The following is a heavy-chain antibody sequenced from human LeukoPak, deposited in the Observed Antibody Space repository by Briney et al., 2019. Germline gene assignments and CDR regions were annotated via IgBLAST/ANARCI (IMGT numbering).Heavy chain of an antibody. V-gene: IGHV1-3*01. J-gene: IGHJ5*02. D-gene: IGHD6-19*01. CDR1: GSTFSSYA. CDR3: ARVKSYTSGWYPEGFDP. CDR2: INAGDGNT. Sequence: GASVKVSCKAPGSTFSSYAMHWVRQAPGQRLEWMGWINAGDGNTKYSQKFQGRVTITRDTYASTAYMELRSLRSEDTAVYYCARVKSYTSGWYPEGFDPWGQGTLVTVSS.